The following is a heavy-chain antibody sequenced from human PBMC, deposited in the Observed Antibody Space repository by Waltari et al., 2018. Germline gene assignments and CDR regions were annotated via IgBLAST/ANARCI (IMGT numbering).Heavy chain of an antibody. CDR3: AKDSSWYFD. CDR1: GFTFSSYA. Sequence: EVQLLESGGGLVQPGGSMRLYCAASGFTFSSYAMSWVRQAPGKGLEWVSAISGSGGSTYYSDSVQGRFTISRANSKNTLYLQMNSLRAEDTAVYYCAKDSSWYFDWGQGTLVTVSS. V-gene: IGHV3-23*01. D-gene: IGHD6-13*01. CDR2: ISGSGGST. J-gene: IGHJ4*02.